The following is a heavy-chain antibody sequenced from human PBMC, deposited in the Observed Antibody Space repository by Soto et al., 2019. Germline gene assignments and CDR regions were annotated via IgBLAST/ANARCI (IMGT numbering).Heavy chain of an antibody. V-gene: IGHV5-51*01. D-gene: IGHD2-2*01. CDR2: IYPGDSDT. J-gene: IGHJ4*02. CDR1: GYSFTSYW. Sequence: GESLKISCKGSGYSFTSYWIGWVRQMPGKGLEWMGIIYPGDSDTRYSPSFQGQVTISADKSISTAYLQWSSLKASDTAMYYCARHELQVVPAAIPTDWGQGTLVTVSS. CDR3: ARHELQVVPAAIPTD.